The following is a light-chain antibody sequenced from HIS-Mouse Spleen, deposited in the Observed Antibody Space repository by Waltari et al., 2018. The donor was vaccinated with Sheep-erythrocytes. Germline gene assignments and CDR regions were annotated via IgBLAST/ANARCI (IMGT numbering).Light chain of an antibody. V-gene: IGLV3-1*01. CDR1: NLGDKY. Sequence: SYELTQPPSVSVSPGQTASITCSGDNLGDKYACWYQQKPGQSPVLVIYQDSKRPSGIPERFSGSNSGNTATLTISGTQAMDEADYYCQAWDSSTAWVFGGGTNLTVL. J-gene: IGLJ2*01. CDR2: QDS. CDR3: QAWDSSTAWV.